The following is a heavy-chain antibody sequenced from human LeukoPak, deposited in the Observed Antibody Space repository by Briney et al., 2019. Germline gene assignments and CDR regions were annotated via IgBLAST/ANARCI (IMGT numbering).Heavy chain of an antibody. CDR1: GFTFDDYA. Sequence: PGRSLRLSCAASGFTFDDYAMHWVRQAPGKGLEWVSGISWNSGSIAYADSVKGRFTISRDNAKNSLYLQMNSLRAEDTALYYCAKDMGLLGSSTHGFDPWGQGTLVTVSS. V-gene: IGHV3-9*01. CDR3: AKDMGLLGSSTHGFDP. CDR2: ISWNSGSI. J-gene: IGHJ5*02. D-gene: IGHD6-13*01.